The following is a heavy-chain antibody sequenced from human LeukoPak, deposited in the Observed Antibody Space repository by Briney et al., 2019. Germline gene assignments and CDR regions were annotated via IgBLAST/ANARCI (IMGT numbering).Heavy chain of an antibody. V-gene: IGHV3-7*01. D-gene: IGHD3-10*01. J-gene: IGHJ4*02. CDR2: INQDGREK. CDR3: ARFYSDSGTYPGDY. Sequence: PGGSLRLSCAAYGFMFSSYWMSWVRQAPGKGLEWVANINQDGREKYYVDSVKGRFTISRDNAENSLYLQMNSLRAEDTAVYYCARFYSDSGTYPGDYWGQGTLVTVSS. CDR1: GFMFSSYW.